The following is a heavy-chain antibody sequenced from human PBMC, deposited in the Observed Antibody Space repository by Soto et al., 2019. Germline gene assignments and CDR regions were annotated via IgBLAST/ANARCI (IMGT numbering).Heavy chain of an antibody. CDR1: GFTFSYYS. Sequence: EVQLVESGGGLVQPGGSLRLTCAASGFTFSYYSMNWVRQAPGKGLEWVSYISGSSSTIHYADSVKGRFTISRDNAKDSLYLQMNSLRDEDTAVYYCARDVVGDASYWGQGTLVTVSS. CDR2: ISGSSSTI. D-gene: IGHD2-21*01. CDR3: ARDVVGDASY. J-gene: IGHJ4*02. V-gene: IGHV3-48*02.